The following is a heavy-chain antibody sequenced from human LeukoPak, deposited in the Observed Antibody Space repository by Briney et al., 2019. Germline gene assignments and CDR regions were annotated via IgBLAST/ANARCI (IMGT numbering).Heavy chain of an antibody. Sequence: SETLSLTCAVSGGSISSGGYSWSWIQQPPGKGLEWIGYIYHSGSTYYNPSLKSRVTISVDTSKNQFSLKLSSVTAADTAVYYCARGSIAAAGTIYYFDYWGQGTLVTVSS. CDR3: ARGSIAAAGTIYYFDY. CDR1: GGSISSGGYS. D-gene: IGHD6-13*01. J-gene: IGHJ4*02. CDR2: IYHSGST. V-gene: IGHV4-30-2*01.